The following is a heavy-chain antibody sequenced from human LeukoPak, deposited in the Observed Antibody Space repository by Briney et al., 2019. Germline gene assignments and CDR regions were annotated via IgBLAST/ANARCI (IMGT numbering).Heavy chain of an antibody. Sequence: SVKVSCKASGGTFSSYAISWVRQAPGQGLEWMGGIIPIFGTANYAQKFQGRVTITADESTSTAYMELSSLRSEDTAVYYCARVRLGYVSDYYYMDVWGKGTTVTVSS. CDR2: IIPIFGTA. J-gene: IGHJ6*03. D-gene: IGHD2-15*01. CDR3: ARVRLGYVSDYYYMDV. V-gene: IGHV1-69*13. CDR1: GGTFSSYA.